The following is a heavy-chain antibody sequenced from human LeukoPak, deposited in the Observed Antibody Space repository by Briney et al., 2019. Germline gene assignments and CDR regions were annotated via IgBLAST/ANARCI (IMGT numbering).Heavy chain of an antibody. CDR2: MNHDGSET. V-gene: IGHV3-7*01. Sequence: GGSLRLSCAASGFTFSKYWMSWVRQAPGKGLGWVANMNHDGSETYYVDSVKGRFTISRDNAKNSLFLQMISLRAEDTAVYYCAREGIYGSSSPPGYWGQGTLVTVSS. D-gene: IGHD6-6*01. CDR1: GFTFSKYW. J-gene: IGHJ4*02. CDR3: AREGIYGSSSPPGY.